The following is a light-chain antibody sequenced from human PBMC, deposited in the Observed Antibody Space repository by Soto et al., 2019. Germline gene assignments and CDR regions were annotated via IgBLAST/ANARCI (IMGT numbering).Light chain of an antibody. Sequence: EIVLTQSPVTLSLSPGERATLSCRASQSVSSYLAWYQQKPGQAPRLLIYDASNRATGIPARFSGSGSGTDFTLTISSLEPEDFAVYYCQQRKNWQVTCVQGTRLEIK. CDR1: QSVSSY. CDR3: QQRKNWQVT. V-gene: IGKV3-11*01. J-gene: IGKJ5*01. CDR2: DAS.